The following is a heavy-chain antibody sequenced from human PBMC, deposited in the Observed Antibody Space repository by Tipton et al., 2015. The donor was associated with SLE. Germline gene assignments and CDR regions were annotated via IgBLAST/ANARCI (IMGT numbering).Heavy chain of an antibody. Sequence: TLSLTCTVSGVSISSSSYYWGWIRQSPGRGLEWIGSIYYSGTTYYNPSLKSRITMSLDTSKNQFSLSLYSVTVDDTAVYYCARQGTGFGSGRDDYWGQGILVTVSS. V-gene: IGHV4-39*01. CDR1: GVSISSSSYY. CDR2: IYYSGTT. J-gene: IGHJ4*02. CDR3: ARQGTGFGSGRDDY. D-gene: IGHD1-14*01.